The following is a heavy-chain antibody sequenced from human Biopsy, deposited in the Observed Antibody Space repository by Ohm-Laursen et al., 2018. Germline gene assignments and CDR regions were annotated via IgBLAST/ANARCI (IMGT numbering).Heavy chain of an antibody. CDR1: AFNFSSYW. CDR2: IDSDGSTT. D-gene: IGHD3/OR15-3a*01. Sequence: SLRLSCTASAFNFSSYWMHWVRQVPGKGPAWVSRIDSDGSTTRYADAVQGRFRISRDNAKDTLYLQMNSLTADDTAVYYCASGPRGFRHWGRGTLVTVSS. J-gene: IGHJ4*02. V-gene: IGHV3-74*01. CDR3: ASGPRGFRH.